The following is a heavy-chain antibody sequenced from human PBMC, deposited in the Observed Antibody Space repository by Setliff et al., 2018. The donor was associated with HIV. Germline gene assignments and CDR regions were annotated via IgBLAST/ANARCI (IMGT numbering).Heavy chain of an antibody. V-gene: IGHV4-61*02. CDR2: TYTSGST. CDR3: AREHYYDSRGYIYWYFDL. D-gene: IGHD3-22*01. CDR1: GGSISSGSYY. Sequence: SETLSLTCTVSGGSISSGSYYWSWIRQPAGKGLEWIGRTYTSGSTNYNPSLKSRVTISVDTSKNQFSLKLSSVTAADTAVYYCAREHYYDSRGYIYWYFDLWGRGTLVTVSS. J-gene: IGHJ2*01.